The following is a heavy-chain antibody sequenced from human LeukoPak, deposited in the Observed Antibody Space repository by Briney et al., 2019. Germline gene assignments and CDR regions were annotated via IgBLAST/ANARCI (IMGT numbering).Heavy chain of an antibody. J-gene: IGHJ3*01. Sequence: PGGSLRLSCAASGFTFSSYAMTWVRQAPGKGLEWVSSLSGSGGATWYAGSVKGRFTIYRDNSKSVMYLEMHSLRSEGTAIYYGAKDRTSYSGPGGYYLGAFDLWGHGTMVTVSS. CDR1: GFTFSSYA. CDR2: LSGSGGAT. CDR3: AKDRTSYSGPGGYYLGAFDL. V-gene: IGHV3-23*01. D-gene: IGHD3-10*01.